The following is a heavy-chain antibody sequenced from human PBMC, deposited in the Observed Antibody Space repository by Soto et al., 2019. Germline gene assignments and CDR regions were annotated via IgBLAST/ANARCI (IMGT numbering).Heavy chain of an antibody. Sequence: EVQVVESGGGLVQPGGSLRLSCAASGFTFSNFWMSWVRQAPGKGLEWVANIKEDGSETYSVDSVKGRFTISRDNAKNSLYLQMNSLRAEDTAVYYCARGGRHTSDSWGQGTLVIVSS. CDR1: GFTFSNFW. V-gene: IGHV3-7*04. J-gene: IGHJ4*02. CDR2: IKEDGSET. D-gene: IGHD2-21*01. CDR3: ARGGRHTSDS.